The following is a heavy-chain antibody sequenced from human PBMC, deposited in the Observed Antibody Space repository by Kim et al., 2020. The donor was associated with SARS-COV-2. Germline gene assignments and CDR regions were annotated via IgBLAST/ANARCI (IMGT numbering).Heavy chain of an antibody. Sequence: NYEDSGKGRFTVSRDSAKNALSLQMNSLGAEDTAVYYCARRIGRIDYYVDFWGQGTLVTVSS. V-gene: IGHV3-11*03. CDR3: ARRIGRIDYYVDF. D-gene: IGHD3-10*01. J-gene: IGHJ4*02.